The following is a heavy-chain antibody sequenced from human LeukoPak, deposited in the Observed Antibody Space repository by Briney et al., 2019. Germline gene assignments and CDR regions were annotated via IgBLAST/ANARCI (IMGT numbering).Heavy chain of an antibody. CDR1: GCSISSYY. J-gene: IGHJ5*02. CDR2: IYYSGST. CDR3: ARGGTMILNWFDP. Sequence: SETLSLTCTFSGCSISSYYWSWIRQPPCKELDGIGYIYYSGSTNYNPSLKSRVNISVDTAKNQFSLKLSSVTAADTGVYYCARGGTMILNWFDPWGQGTLVTVSS. D-gene: IGHD3-22*01. V-gene: IGHV4-59*01.